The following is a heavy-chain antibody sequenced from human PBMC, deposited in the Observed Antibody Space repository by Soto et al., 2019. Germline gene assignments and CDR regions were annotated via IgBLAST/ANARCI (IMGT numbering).Heavy chain of an antibody. J-gene: IGHJ6*02. CDR3: ARVSGSYSYGMDV. V-gene: IGHV4-4*02. CDR1: GGSISSSNW. CDR2: IYHSGST. Sequence: QVQLQESGPGLVKPSGTLSLTCAVSGGSISSSNWWSWVRQPPGKGLEWIGEIYHSGSTNYNPSLNSRVTIPVDKSKNQFSLKLSSVTAADTAVYYCARVSGSYSYGMDVWGQRTTVTVSS. D-gene: IGHD1-26*01.